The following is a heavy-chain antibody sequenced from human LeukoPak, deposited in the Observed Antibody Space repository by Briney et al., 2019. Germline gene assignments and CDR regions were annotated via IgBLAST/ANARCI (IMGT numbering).Heavy chain of an antibody. J-gene: IGHJ4*02. Sequence: ASVKVSCKASGYTFTRYYIHWVRQDPGQGLEWMGIISPSGGSTSNAQKFQGRVTMTGDTSTSTVYMELSSLRSEDTAVYYCARLGSGEDDGGWVDYWGQGTLVTVSS. D-gene: IGHD3-10*01. CDR2: ISPSGGST. V-gene: IGHV1-46*01. CDR3: ARLGSGEDDGGWVDY. CDR1: GYTFTRYY.